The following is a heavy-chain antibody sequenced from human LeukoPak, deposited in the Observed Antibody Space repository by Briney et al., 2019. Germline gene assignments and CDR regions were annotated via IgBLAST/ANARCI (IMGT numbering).Heavy chain of an antibody. D-gene: IGHD6-19*01. CDR2: IKQDGSEK. V-gene: IGHV3-7*01. CDR3: ARIRRYSSGWRLVDY. Sequence: PGGSLRLSCAASGFTFSSYWMCWVRQAPGKGLEWVANIKQDGSEKYYVDSVKGRFTISRDNAKNSLYLQMNSLRAEDTAVYYCARIRRYSSGWRLVDYWGQGTLVTVSS. CDR1: GFTFSSYW. J-gene: IGHJ4*02.